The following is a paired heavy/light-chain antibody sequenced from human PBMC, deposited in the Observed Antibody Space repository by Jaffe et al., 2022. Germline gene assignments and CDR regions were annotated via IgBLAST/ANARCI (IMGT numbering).Light chain of an antibody. CDR1: SSDIGGYNY. CDR2: DVS. CDR3: CSYAGSYTWV. J-gene: IGLJ3*02. Sequence: QSALTQPRSVSGSPGQSVTISCTGTSSDIGGYNYVSWYQQYPGKAPKLMIYDVSKRPSGVPDRFSGSKSGNTASLTISGLQAEDEADYYCCSYAGSYTWVFGGGTKLTVL. V-gene: IGLV2-11*01.
Heavy chain of an antibody. CDR3: SRTFGGVIDQLRWAFDI. D-gene: IGHD3-16*02. Sequence: EVQLVESGGGLVQPGGSLRLSCAASGFTFSSYCMYWVRQAPGKGLVWVSRISRDGSSATYADSVKGRFTISRDNAKNTLYLQMNSLRAEDTAVYFCSRTFGGVIDQLRWAFDIWGQGTMVTVSS. CDR2: ISRDGSSA. J-gene: IGHJ3*02. V-gene: IGHV3-74*01. CDR1: GFTFSSYC.